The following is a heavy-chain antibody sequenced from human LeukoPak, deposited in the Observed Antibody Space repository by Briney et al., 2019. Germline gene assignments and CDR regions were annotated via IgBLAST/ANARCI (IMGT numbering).Heavy chain of an antibody. Sequence: GGSLRLSCAASGFTFSSYAMHWVRQAPGKGLEWVAVISYDGSNKYYADSVKGRFTISRDNSKNTLYLQMSSLRAEDTAVYYCARQVVPAASHKNWFDPWGQGTLVTVSS. J-gene: IGHJ5*02. CDR1: GFTFSSYA. V-gene: IGHV3-30-3*01. CDR3: ARQVVPAASHKNWFDP. D-gene: IGHD2-2*01. CDR2: ISYDGSNK.